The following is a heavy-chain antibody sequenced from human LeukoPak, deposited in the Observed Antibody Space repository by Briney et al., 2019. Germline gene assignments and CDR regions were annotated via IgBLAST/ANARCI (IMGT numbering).Heavy chain of an antibody. CDR1: GFTFNKYT. D-gene: IGHD3-9*01. J-gene: IGHJ5*02. CDR2: ISSSSSII. V-gene: IGHV3-21*01. Sequence: GGSLRLSCAASGFTFNKYTMNWVRQAPGKGLEWVSSISSSSSIIYYADSVKGRFTISRDNAKNSLYLQMNSLRAEDTAVYYCAREEGARYFDWFERRTNWFDPWGQGTLVTVSS. CDR3: AREEGARYFDWFERRTNWFDP.